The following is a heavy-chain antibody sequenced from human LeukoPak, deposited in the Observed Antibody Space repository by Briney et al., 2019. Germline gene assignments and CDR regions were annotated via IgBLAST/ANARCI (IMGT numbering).Heavy chain of an antibody. J-gene: IGHJ4*02. Sequence: SETLSLTCTVSGGSISSYYWSWIRQPPGKGLEWIGYIYYSGSTNYNPSLKSRVTISVDTSKNQFSLKLSSVTAADTAVYYCARLDVANYVWGSYRYYFDYWGQGTLVTVSS. CDR2: IYYSGST. CDR1: GGSISSYY. D-gene: IGHD3-16*02. CDR3: ARLDVANYVWGSYRYYFDY. V-gene: IGHV4-59*01.